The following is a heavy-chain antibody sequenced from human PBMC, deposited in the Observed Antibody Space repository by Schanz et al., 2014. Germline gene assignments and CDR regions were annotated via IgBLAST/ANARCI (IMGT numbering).Heavy chain of an antibody. J-gene: IGHJ4*02. D-gene: IGHD5-12*01. V-gene: IGHV1-18*01. CDR1: GYIFINSG. CDR2: INTGSGDT. Sequence: QIQLVQSGPEVKKPGATVKVSCKASGYIFINSGISWVRQAPGQGLEWMGWINTGSGDTKYSQNFQGRVTITRDTSASTAYMELRSLRSDDTAVYSCARGIGGYGANNYFDYWGQGTLVTVSS. CDR3: ARGIGGYGANNYFDY.